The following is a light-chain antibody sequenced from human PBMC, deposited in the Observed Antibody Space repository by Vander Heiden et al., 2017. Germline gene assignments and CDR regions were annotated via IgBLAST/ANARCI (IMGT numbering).Light chain of an antibody. V-gene: IGKV1-33*01. J-gene: IGKJ4*01. CDR3: HLDSELRTT. Sequence: DIQMTQSPSSLSASVGDRVTITCQASQDISNYLNCYQQKPWKAPKLLIYDASKFKTRVPSRHTGSGSVTDFTLTMRSRHLPDLATSYSHLDSELRTTVGGG. CDR1: QDISNY. CDR2: DAS.